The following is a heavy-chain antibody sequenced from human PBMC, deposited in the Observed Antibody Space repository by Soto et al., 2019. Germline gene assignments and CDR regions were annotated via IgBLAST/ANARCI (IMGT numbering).Heavy chain of an antibody. CDR2: IYPGDSDT. V-gene: IGHV5-51*01. J-gene: IGHJ6*02. D-gene: IGHD4-17*01. Sequence: GESLKISCKGSGYSFTSYWIGWVRQMPGKGLEWMGIIYPGDSDTRYSPSFQGQVTISADKSISTAYLQWSSLKASDTAMYYCARHGLGPTTVTTVGSYYYYGMDVWGQGTTVTVSS. CDR1: GYSFTSYW. CDR3: ARHGLGPTTVTTVGSYYYYGMDV.